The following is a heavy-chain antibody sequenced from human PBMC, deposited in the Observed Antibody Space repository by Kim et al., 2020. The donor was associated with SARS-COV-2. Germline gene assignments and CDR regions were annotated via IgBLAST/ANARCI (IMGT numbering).Heavy chain of an antibody. D-gene: IGHD6-13*01. CDR3: TTDSRCCRY. Sequence: GGSLRLSCVASGMTFNKAWMNWVRQAPGKGLEWVGRINSEVGGGATAYPAPVQDSIFISRDDSKSTVYLERNSLKAEDTAVYYCTTDSRCCRYWGQGGL. CDR2: INSEVGGGAT. CDR1: GMTFNKAW. J-gene: IGHJ4*02. V-gene: IGHV3-15*01.